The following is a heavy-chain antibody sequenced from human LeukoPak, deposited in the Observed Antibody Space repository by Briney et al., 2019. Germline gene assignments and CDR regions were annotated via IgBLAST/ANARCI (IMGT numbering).Heavy chain of an antibody. Sequence: SETLSLTCAVYGGSFSGYYWSWIRQPPGKGLEWIGEINHSGSTNYNPSLKSRVTISVDTSKNQFSLKLSSVTAADTAVYYCARARIAVAPFDYWGQGTLVTVSS. CDR1: GGSFSGYY. CDR3: ARARIAVAPFDY. CDR2: INHSGST. D-gene: IGHD6-19*01. V-gene: IGHV4-34*01. J-gene: IGHJ4*02.